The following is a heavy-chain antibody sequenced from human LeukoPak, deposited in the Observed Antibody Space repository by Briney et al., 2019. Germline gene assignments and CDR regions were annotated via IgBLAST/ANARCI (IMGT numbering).Heavy chain of an antibody. CDR1: GYTFTSYY. J-gene: IGHJ6*03. D-gene: IGHD3-16*01. CDR3: ARGLRDYYYYMDV. CDR2: INPSGGST. V-gene: IGHV1-46*01. Sequence: ASVKVSCKASGYTFTSYYMHWVRQAPGQGLEWMGIINPSGGSTSYAQKFQGRVTMTRDMSTSTVYMELSSLRSEDTAVYYGARGLRDYYYYMDVWGKGTTVTVSS.